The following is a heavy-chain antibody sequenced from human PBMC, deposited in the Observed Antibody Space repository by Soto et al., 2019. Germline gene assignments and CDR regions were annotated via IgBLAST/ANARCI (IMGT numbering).Heavy chain of an antibody. Sequence: SVKGSCKAAGGSISIDGNSCVIQAPGQGLEWMGGIIPVFGTANYAQKFQGRVTITADESTNIVYMDVTSLRSDDMFVYYSARDRALLDPVPGYRGQGTQVNVSS. CDR1: GGSISIDG. J-gene: IGHJ4*02. D-gene: IGHD3-10*02. V-gene: IGHV1-69*01. CDR2: IIPVFGTA. CDR3: ARDRALLDPVPGY.